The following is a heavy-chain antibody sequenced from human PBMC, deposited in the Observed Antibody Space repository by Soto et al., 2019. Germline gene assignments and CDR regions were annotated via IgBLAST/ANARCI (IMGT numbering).Heavy chain of an antibody. CDR3: ARDGATMGSYYLDY. D-gene: IGHD5-12*01. J-gene: IGHJ4*02. Sequence: QGQLVQSGAEVKKPGASVKLSCKASGFTFSNYGLNWVRQAPGQGLEWMGWVSANNGHTNYAQNLQGRVSMTTDTSTSTVYMEVSSLSSEDTAVYYCARDGATMGSYYLDYWGQGTLVTVSS. CDR2: VSANNGHT. CDR1: GFTFSNYG. V-gene: IGHV1-18*01.